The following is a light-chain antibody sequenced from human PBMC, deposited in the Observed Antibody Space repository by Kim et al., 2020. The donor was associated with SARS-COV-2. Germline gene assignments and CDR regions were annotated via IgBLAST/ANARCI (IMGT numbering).Light chain of an antibody. CDR2: GAS. Sequence: LSPGRRGTLSCRGSQSVNSDSVAWYQQKQGQAPRLLIFGASNRATGIPDRFSGGGSGTDFTLTISRVEPEDCAVYYCQQFGSSPFSFGQGTKLEI. CDR1: QSVNSDS. CDR3: QQFGSSPFS. V-gene: IGKV3-20*01. J-gene: IGKJ2*03.